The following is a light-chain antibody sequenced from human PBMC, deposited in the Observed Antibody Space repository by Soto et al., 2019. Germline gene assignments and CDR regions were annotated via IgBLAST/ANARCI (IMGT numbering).Light chain of an antibody. CDR3: QQANSFPRT. Sequence: DIQMTQSPSSVSASVGDRVTITCRASQGVGSWLAWYQQKPGKAPKLLIFTASNLQSGVPSRFSGSGSGTHFSLTISSLQPEDFATYHCQQANSFPRTFGQGTKVDIK. J-gene: IGKJ1*01. V-gene: IGKV1D-12*01. CDR1: QGVGSW. CDR2: TAS.